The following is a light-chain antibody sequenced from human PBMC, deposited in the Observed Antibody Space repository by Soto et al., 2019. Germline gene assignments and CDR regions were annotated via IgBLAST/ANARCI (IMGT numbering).Light chain of an antibody. Sequence: QSVLTQPPSVSGAPGQRVTISCTGSSSNIGAGYDVHWYQRLPGTGPKLLIYGYTSRPSGVPDRFSGSKSGTSASLAITGLQAEDEADYYCQTHDSSLSAYVFGTGTKLTVL. CDR2: GYT. V-gene: IGLV1-40*01. J-gene: IGLJ1*01. CDR1: SSNIGAGYD. CDR3: QTHDSSLSAYV.